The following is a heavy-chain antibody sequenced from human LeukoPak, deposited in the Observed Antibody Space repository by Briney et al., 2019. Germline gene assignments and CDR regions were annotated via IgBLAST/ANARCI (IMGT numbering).Heavy chain of an antibody. D-gene: IGHD4-17*01. Sequence: QPGRSLRLSCAASGFTFSSYGMHWVRQAPGKGLEWVAVISYDGSNKYYADSVKGRFTISRDNSKNTLYLQMNSLRAEDTAVYYCASSYGDYEEYFDYWGQGTLVTVSS. CDR3: ASSYGDYEEYFDY. J-gene: IGHJ4*02. CDR2: ISYDGSNK. CDR1: GFTFSSYG. V-gene: IGHV3-30*03.